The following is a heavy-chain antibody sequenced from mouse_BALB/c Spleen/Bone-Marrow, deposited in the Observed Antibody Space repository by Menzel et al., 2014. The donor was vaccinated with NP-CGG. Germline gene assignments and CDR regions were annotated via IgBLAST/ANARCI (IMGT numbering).Heavy chain of an antibody. CDR3: ARVIYWFFDV. J-gene: IGHJ1*01. Sequence: GQPQQSVSELLKPLASVKLSYKATSYTFSNYWIEWIKQRPAHGLDWIGVILPGSGSTDYNGNFKVKATFTADTSSNTAYMQLSSLTSEDSAVYYCARVIYWFFDVWGAGTTVTVSS. CDR2: ILPGSGST. V-gene: IGHV1-9*01. CDR1: SYTFSNYW.